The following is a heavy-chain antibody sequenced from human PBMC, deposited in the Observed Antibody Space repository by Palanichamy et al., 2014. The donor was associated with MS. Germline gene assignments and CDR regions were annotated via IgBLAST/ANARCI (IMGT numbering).Heavy chain of an antibody. V-gene: IGHV3-7*04. CDR1: GFTFSSFW. CDR3: ARENSGRGGMDV. J-gene: IGHJ6*02. Sequence: EVQLVEVWGRAWSSLGGPVRLSCAASGFTFSSFWMSWVRQAPGKGLEWVANIKQAGSEKYYVDSVKGRFTISRDNAKNSLYLQMNSLRAEDTAVYYCARENSGRGGMDVWGQGTTVTVSS. CDR2: IKQAGSEK. D-gene: IGHD3-10*01.